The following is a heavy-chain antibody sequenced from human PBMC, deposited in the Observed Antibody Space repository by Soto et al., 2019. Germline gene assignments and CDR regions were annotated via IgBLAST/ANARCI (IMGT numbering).Heavy chain of an antibody. CDR3: ARTHTSGWYFDY. D-gene: IGHD6-19*01. V-gene: IGHV3-33*01. Sequence: QVPLVESGGGVVQPGRSLRLSCAASGFTFSSYGMHWVRQAPGKGLEWVAVIWYDGSNKYYADSVKGRFTISRDNSKNTLYLQLNSLRAEDTAVYYCARTHTSGWYFDYWGQGTLVTVSS. J-gene: IGHJ4*02. CDR2: IWYDGSNK. CDR1: GFTFSSYG.